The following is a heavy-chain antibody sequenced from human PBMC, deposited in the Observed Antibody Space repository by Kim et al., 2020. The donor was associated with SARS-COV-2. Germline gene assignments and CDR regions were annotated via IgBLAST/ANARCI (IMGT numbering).Heavy chain of an antibody. D-gene: IGHD3-22*01. J-gene: IGHJ4*02. V-gene: IGHV4-38-2*02. Sequence: SETLSLTCTVSGYSISSGYYWGWIRQPPGKGLAWTGSIYHSGSTYYNPSLTSRVTISVDTSKNQFSLKLSSVTAADTAVYYCARVKYYYDSSGYGNFDYWGQGTLVTVSS. CDR2: IYHSGST. CDR1: GYSISSGYY. CDR3: ARVKYYYDSSGYGNFDY.